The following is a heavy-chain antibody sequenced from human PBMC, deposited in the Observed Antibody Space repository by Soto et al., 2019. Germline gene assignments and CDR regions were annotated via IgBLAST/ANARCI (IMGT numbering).Heavy chain of an antibody. CDR2: INPSGGST. Sequence: RASVKVSCKASGYTFTSYYIHWVRQAPGQGLEWMGIINPSGGSTSYAQKFQGRVTMTRDTSTSTVYMELSSLRSEDTAVYYCARVSATRGGYRYGGEPFASWGPGTLVTVSS. D-gene: IGHD5-18*01. CDR3: ARVSATRGGYRYGGEPFAS. V-gene: IGHV1-46*01. J-gene: IGHJ4*02. CDR1: GYTFTSYY.